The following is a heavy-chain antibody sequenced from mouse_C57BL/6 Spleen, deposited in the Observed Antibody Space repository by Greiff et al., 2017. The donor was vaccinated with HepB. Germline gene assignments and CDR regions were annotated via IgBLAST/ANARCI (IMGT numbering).Heavy chain of an antibody. V-gene: IGHV1-18*01. CDR1: GYTFTDYN. Sequence: EVQGVESGPELVKPGASVKIPCKASGYTFTDYNMDWVKQSHGKSLEWIGDINPNNGGTIYNQKFKGKATLTVDKSSSTAYMELRSLTSEDTAVYYCARGSYDYEYYFDYWGQGTTLTVSS. D-gene: IGHD2-4*01. J-gene: IGHJ2*01. CDR3: ARGSYDYEYYFDY. CDR2: INPNNGGT.